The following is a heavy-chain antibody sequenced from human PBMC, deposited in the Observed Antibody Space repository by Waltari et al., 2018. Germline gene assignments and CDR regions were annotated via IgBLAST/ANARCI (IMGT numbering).Heavy chain of an antibody. CDR2: INHSGST. Sequence: QVQLQQWGAGLLKPSETLSLTCAVYGGSFSGYYWSWIRPPTGKGLEWIGEINHSGSTNYNPSLKSRVTISVDTSKNQFSLKLSAVTAADTAVYYCARVPMVQGVTPYYYYYYMDVWGKGTTVTVSS. V-gene: IGHV4-34*01. CDR3: ARVPMVQGVTPYYYYYYMDV. J-gene: IGHJ6*03. CDR1: GGSFSGYY. D-gene: IGHD3-10*01.